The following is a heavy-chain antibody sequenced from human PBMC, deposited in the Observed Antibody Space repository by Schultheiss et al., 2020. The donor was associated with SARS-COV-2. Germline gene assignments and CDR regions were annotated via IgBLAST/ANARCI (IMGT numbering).Heavy chain of an antibody. D-gene: IGHD3-10*01. J-gene: IGHJ6*02. V-gene: IGHV3-23*01. CDR1: GFTFSSYA. CDR2: ISGSGGHT. CDR3: AKFEGMDVDYYHYFGMDV. Sequence: GGSLRLSCAASGFTFSSYAMSWVRQAPGKGLEWVSDISGSGGHTDYADSVKGRFSISRDNSKNTVSLQINSLRAEDTAVYYCAKFEGMDVDYYHYFGMDVWGQGTTVTVSS.